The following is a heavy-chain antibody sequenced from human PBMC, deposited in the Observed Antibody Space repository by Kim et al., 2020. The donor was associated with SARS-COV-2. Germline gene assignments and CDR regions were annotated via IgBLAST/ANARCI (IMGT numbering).Heavy chain of an antibody. CDR3: EKSQEWSDAFDI. J-gene: IGHJ3*02. Sequence: GYADSVKGRFTISRDNAKNSLYLQMNSLSAEDTALYYCEKSQEWSDAFDIWGQGTMVTVSS. V-gene: IGHV3-9*01. D-gene: IGHD2-8*01.